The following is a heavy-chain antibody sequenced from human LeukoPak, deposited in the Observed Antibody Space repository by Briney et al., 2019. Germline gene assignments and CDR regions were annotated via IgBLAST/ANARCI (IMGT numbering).Heavy chain of an antibody. Sequence: GGSLRLSCAASGFTFSSYAVNWVRQAPGKGLEWVSLITATGGSTYYADSVKGRFTISRDNSKNTLYLQMNSLRAEDTAVYYCAKDLGHLLYYYGMDVWGQGTTVTVSS. CDR2: ITATGGST. V-gene: IGHV3-23*01. J-gene: IGHJ6*02. CDR1: GFTFSSYA. D-gene: IGHD3-10*01. CDR3: AKDLGHLLYYYGMDV.